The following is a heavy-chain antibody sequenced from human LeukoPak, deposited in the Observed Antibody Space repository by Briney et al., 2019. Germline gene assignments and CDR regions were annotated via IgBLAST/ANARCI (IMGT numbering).Heavy chain of an antibody. CDR1: GYSFTTYW. J-gene: IGHJ4*02. Sequence: GESLKISCKASGYSFTTYWIGWVRQMPGKGLEWMGIIYPGDSDTRYSPSFQGQVTISADKSISTAYLQWSSLKASDTAMYYCARRRMRDGVTTYYFDYWGQGTLVTVSS. CDR3: ARRRMRDGVTTYYFDY. V-gene: IGHV5-51*01. D-gene: IGHD4-11*01. CDR2: IYPGDSDT.